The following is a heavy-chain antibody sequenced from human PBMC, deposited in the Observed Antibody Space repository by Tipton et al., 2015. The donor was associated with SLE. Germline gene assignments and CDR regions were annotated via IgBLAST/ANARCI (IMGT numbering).Heavy chain of an antibody. CDR3: ARKIFGVAFYFDY. CDR1: GGPISDTSYY. CDR2: VYYTGNT. D-gene: IGHD3-3*01. Sequence: TLSLTCSVSGGPISDTSYYWGWIRQPPGKGLEWVGTVYYTGNTFYNPSLKSRVSISVDTSKNQFSLKLTSVTAADTAVYYCARKIFGVAFYFDYWGQGTLVTVSS. V-gene: IGHV4-39*07. J-gene: IGHJ4*02.